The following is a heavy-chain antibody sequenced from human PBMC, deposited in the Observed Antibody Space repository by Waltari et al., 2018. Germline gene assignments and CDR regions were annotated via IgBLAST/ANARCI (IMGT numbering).Heavy chain of an antibody. CDR1: GGSISSSSYY. D-gene: IGHD3-10*01. V-gene: IGHV4-39*07. CDR3: ARGQGLGPRD. CDR2: IYYSGST. J-gene: IGHJ4*02. Sequence: QLQLQESGPGLVKPSETLSLTCTVSGGSISSSSYYWGWIRQPPGKGLEWIGSIYYSGSTDYNPSRKGRVSISVDPSKNKLYLKLMSVTAADTAVYYCARGQGLGPRDWGQGTLVTVSS.